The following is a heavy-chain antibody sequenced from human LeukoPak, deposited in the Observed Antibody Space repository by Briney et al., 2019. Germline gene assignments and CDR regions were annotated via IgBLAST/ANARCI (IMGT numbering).Heavy chain of an antibody. CDR3: AREAPATIVAGFDAFDI. Sequence: PSETLSLTCTVSGCSISSSSSYWGWIRQPPGKGLEWIGSIYYSGSTYYNPSLKSRVTISVDTSKNQFSLKLSSVTAADTAVYYCAREAPATIVAGFDAFDIWGQGTMVTVSS. CDR2: IYYSGST. V-gene: IGHV4-39*02. J-gene: IGHJ3*02. CDR1: GCSISSSSSY. D-gene: IGHD6-19*01.